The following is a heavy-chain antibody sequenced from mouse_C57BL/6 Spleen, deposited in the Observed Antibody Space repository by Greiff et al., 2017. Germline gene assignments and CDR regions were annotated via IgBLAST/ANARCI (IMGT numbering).Heavy chain of an antibody. Sequence: DVMLVESGGGLVRPGGSLKLSCAASGFTFSDYGMHWVRQAPEKGLEWVAYISSGSSTIYYADTVKGRFTISRDNAKNTLFLQMTSLRSEDTAMYYCARRELITYWYFEVWGTGITVTASS. CDR2: ISSGSSTI. D-gene: IGHD1-3*01. CDR1: GFTFSDYG. V-gene: IGHV5-17*01. CDR3: ARRELITYWYFEV. J-gene: IGHJ1*03.